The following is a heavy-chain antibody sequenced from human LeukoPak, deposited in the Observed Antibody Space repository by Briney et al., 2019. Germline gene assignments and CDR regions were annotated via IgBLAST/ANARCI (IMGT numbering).Heavy chain of an antibody. V-gene: IGHV3-23*01. CDR3: AKDGRYYDSWSGYLDDYYYFDY. CDR1: GFTFSSYA. Sequence: PGGSLRLSCAASGFTFSSYAMSWVRQAPGKGLEWVSAISGSGGSTYYADSVKGRFTISRDNSKNTLYLQMNSLRAEDTAVYYCAKDGRYYDSWSGYLDDYYYFDYWGQGTLVTVSS. CDR2: ISGSGGST. J-gene: IGHJ4*02. D-gene: IGHD3-3*01.